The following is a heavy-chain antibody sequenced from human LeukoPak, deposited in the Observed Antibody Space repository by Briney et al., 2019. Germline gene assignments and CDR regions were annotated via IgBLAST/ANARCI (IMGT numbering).Heavy chain of an antibody. V-gene: IGHV3-30-3*01. CDR2: ISYDGSNK. Sequence: GGSLRLSSAASGFTFSSYAMHWVRQAPGKGLEWVTVISYDGSNKYYADSVKGRFTISRDNSKNTLYLQMNSLRAEDTAVYYCARDSTIFGVVTDNWFDPWGQGTLVTVSS. J-gene: IGHJ5*02. CDR3: ARDSTIFGVVTDNWFDP. D-gene: IGHD3-3*01. CDR1: GFTFSSYA.